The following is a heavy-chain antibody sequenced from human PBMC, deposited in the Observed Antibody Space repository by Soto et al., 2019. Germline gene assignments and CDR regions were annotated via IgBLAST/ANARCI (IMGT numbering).Heavy chain of an antibody. V-gene: IGHV1-3*01. CDR3: ARPRFLAGSGWFDP. D-gene: IGHD3-3*01. J-gene: IGHJ5*02. CDR2: INAGNGNT. CDR1: GYTFTSYA. Sequence: QVQLVQSGAEVKKPGASVKVSCKASGYTFTSYAMHWVRQAPGQRLEWMGWINAGNGNTKYSQKFQGRVTITRDTSASTAYMELSSLRSEDTAVYYCARPRFLAGSGWFDPWGQGTLFTVST.